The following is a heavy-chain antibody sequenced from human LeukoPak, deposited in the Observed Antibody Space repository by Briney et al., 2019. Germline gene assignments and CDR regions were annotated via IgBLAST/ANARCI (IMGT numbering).Heavy chain of an antibody. V-gene: IGHV1-2*06. D-gene: IGHD6-13*01. J-gene: IGHJ6*03. CDR3: ARGIYSTDLYYYMDV. CDR1: GYTFTGYY. CDR2: INPNSGAT. Sequence: EASVKVSCKASGYTFTGYYMDWVRQVPGQGLEWMGRINPNSGATNYAQKFQGRVTMTRDTSISTAYMEFNGLRSDDTAVYYCARGIYSTDLYYYMDVWGKGTTVTVCS.